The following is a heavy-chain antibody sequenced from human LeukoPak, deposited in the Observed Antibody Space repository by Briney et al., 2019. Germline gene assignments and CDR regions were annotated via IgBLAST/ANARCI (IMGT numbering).Heavy chain of an antibody. CDR2: ISDSGDST. Sequence: PGGSLRLSCAASGFTFSSYAMNWVRQAPGKGLQWVSSISDSGDSTYYADSVKGRFTISRDTSKNTLFLQMNSLRVEDTALYYCARDREDTYLDVWGKGTTVTVSS. D-gene: IGHD2-15*01. V-gene: IGHV3-23*01. CDR3: ARDREDTYLDV. CDR1: GFTFSSYA. J-gene: IGHJ6*03.